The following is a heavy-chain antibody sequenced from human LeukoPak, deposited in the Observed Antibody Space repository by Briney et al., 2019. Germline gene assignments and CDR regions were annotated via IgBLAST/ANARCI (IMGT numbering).Heavy chain of an antibody. CDR3: AREDMVATILDY. V-gene: IGHV4-30-4*08. Sequence: SSQTLSLTCTVSGESISSGDYDWTWIRQPPGKGPEWIGHIDDTGRTFYNPSLKNRVTISVDTSKNQFSLELTSVTAADTAVYYCAREDMVATILDYWGQGILVTVAS. J-gene: IGHJ4*02. CDR1: GESISSGDYD. D-gene: IGHD5-12*01. CDR2: IDDTGRT.